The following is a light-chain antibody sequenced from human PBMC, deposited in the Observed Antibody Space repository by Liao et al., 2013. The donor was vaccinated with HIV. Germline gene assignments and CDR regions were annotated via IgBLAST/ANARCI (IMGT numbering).Light chain of an antibody. CDR3: QAWDRNTAI. V-gene: IGLV3-1*01. J-gene: IGLJ2*01. CDR2: QDS. Sequence: SYELTQPPSVSVSPGQTARITCSGEKLGDKYASWYQQRPGQSPVLVLYQDSSRPSGIPERFSGSNSGNTATLTISGTQAMDEADYYCQAWDRNTAIFGGGTKLTVL. CDR1: KLGDKY.